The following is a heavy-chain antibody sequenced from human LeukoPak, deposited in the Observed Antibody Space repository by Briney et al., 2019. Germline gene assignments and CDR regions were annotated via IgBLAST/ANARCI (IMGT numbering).Heavy chain of an antibody. CDR1: EFTISHYA. J-gene: IGHJ6*03. V-gene: IGHV3-23*01. CDR3: SKAPLGACAGAVCYYLDV. D-gene: IGHD2-8*02. CDR2: DTGSTTST. Sequence: TGGSLRLSCTASEFTISHYAMSWVRQAPGKGLEWVSGDTGSTTSTYYAISVRGRFTISRDNSMNTLYLQMNSLRANDTAVTYCSKAPLGACAGAVCYYLDVWGKGTTVIVSS.